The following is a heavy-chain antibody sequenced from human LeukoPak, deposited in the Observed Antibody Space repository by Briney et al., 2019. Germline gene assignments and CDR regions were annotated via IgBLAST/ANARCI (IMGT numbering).Heavy chain of an antibody. D-gene: IGHD3-22*01. CDR1: GFTFSSYE. V-gene: IGHV3-48*03. J-gene: IGHJ4*02. CDR3: AKVQLTSVVITTPFDY. CDR2: ISSSGSTI. Sequence: GGSLRLSCAASGFTFSSYEMNWVRQAPGKGLEWVSYISSSGSTIYYADSVKGRFTISRDNAKNSLYLQMNSLRAEDTAVYYCAKVQLTSVVITTPFDYWGQGTLVTVSS.